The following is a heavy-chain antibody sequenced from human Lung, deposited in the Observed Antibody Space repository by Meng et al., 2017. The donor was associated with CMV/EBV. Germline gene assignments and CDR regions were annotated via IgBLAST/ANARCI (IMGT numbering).Heavy chain of an antibody. V-gene: IGHV3-48*03. Sequence: GGSLRLSCAASGFTFRSYEMNWVREAPGMGLGWVSYISSSGDIIYYADSVKGRFSISRDNAKNSLYLQMRSLRADDTAVYYCARDKSAPFTIPYYYYGMDVWGRGNXVTVSS. CDR3: ARDKSAPFTIPYYYYGMDV. D-gene: IGHD3-3*01. CDR1: GFTFRSYE. J-gene: IGHJ6*02. CDR2: ISSSGDII.